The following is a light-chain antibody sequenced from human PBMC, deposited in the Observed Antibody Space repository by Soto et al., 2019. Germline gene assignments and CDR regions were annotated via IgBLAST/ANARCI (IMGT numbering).Light chain of an antibody. V-gene: IGKV4-1*01. CDR1: QSVFYSSNNKNY. CDR2: WAS. CDR3: QQYYTGPTWT. Sequence: DIVMTQSPDSLAVSLGERATINCKSSQSVFYSSNNKNYLAWYQQRPGQPPRLLIYWASSRESGVPDRFSGSGSGKDFTLTISSLQAEDVAVYYCQQYYTGPTWTFGQGTKVEIK. J-gene: IGKJ1*01.